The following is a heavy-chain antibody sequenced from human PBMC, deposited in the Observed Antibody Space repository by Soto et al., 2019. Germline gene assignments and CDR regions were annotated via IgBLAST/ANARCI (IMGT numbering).Heavy chain of an antibody. CDR2: INAGNGDT. D-gene: IGHD6-19*01. Sequence: QVQLVQSGAEVKKPGASVKVSCKASEYFTSYAMNWVRQAPGQRLEWMGWINAGNGDTKYSQKFQGRVTITRDTSASTAEMGLSSLRSEDTAVYYCASSGKAGITVAGPIDYWGQGTLVTVSS. CDR1: EYFTSYA. CDR3: ASSGKAGITVAGPIDY. V-gene: IGHV1-3*01. J-gene: IGHJ4*02.